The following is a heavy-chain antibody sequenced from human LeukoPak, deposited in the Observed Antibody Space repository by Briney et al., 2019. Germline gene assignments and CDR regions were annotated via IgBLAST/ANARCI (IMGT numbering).Heavy chain of an antibody. CDR2: ISGSGGST. V-gene: IGHV3-23*01. Sequence: GGSLRLSCAASGFTFSSYPTSWVRQAPGKGLEWVSAISGSGGSTYYADSVKGRFTISRDNSKNTLYLQMNSLRAEDTAVYYCAKPRITGTTFYYYYMDVWGKGTTVTVSS. J-gene: IGHJ6*03. D-gene: IGHD1-7*01. CDR1: GFTFSSYP. CDR3: AKPRITGTTFYYYYMDV.